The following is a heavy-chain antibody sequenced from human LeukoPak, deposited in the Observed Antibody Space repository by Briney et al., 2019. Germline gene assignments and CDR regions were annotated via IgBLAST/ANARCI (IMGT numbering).Heavy chain of an antibody. V-gene: IGHV3-30*04. CDR3: ARTPYQLLFVAPY. J-gene: IGHJ4*02. D-gene: IGHD2-2*01. Sequence: GGSLRLSCAASGFTFSSYAMHWVRQAPGKGLEWVAVISYDGSNKYYADSVKGRFTISRDNSKNTLYLQMNSLRAEDTAVYYCARTPYQLLFVAPYWGQGTLDTVSS. CDR2: ISYDGSNK. CDR1: GFTFSSYA.